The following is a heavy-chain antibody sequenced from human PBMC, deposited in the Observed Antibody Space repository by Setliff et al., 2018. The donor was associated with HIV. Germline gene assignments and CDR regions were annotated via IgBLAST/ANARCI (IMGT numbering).Heavy chain of an antibody. CDR1: GYTFTTYA. CDR2: INGGNGHT. CDR3: ARGMIRGAIITEFDS. Sequence: GASVKVSCKTSGYTFTTYAIHWVRQAPGQRLEWMGWINGGNGHTKSSERFQGRVTSSRDSSASTAQMELSSLTSEDTAVYFCARGMIRGAIITEFDSWGQGTLVTVSS. D-gene: IGHD3-10*01. J-gene: IGHJ4*02. V-gene: IGHV1-3*01.